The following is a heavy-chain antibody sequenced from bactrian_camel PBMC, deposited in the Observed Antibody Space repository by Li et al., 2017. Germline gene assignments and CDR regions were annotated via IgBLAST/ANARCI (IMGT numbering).Heavy chain of an antibody. CDR1: GNGYRSAC. J-gene: IGHJ4*01. V-gene: IGHV3S54*01. CDR3: NTLGFGSCERST. D-gene: IGHD6*01. CDR2: FDSSSNTT. Sequence: HVQLVESGGGSVQAGGSLKLSCVVSGNGYRSACMGWFRQAPGKEREGIAAFDSSSNTTYYVDSVKGRFTISKDNAKNTLYLQLNSLKTEDTAMYSCNTLGFGSCERSTWGQGTQVTVS.